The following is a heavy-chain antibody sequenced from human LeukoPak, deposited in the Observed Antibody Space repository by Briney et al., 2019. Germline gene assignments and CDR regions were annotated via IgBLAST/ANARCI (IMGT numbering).Heavy chain of an antibody. Sequence: PGGSLRLSCAASGFTFSSYEMNWVRQAPGKGLEWVSYISSSGSTIYYADSVKGRFTISRDNAKNSLYLQMSSLRAEDTAVYYCARTFYIDSGCVDYWGHGTLVTVSS. CDR2: ISSSGSTI. CDR1: GFTFSSYE. J-gene: IGHJ4*01. D-gene: IGHD3-3*02. CDR3: ARTFYIDSGCVDY. V-gene: IGHV3-48*03.